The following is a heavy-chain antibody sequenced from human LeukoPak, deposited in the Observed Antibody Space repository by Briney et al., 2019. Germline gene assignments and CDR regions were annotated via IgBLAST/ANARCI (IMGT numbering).Heavy chain of an antibody. Sequence: SETLSLTCTVSGYSISSGYYWGWIRQPPGKGLEWIGSIYHSGSTYYNPSLKSRVTISVDTSKNQFSLKLSSVTAADTAVYYCARDRGRGGVIVTGWFDPWGQGTLVTVSS. CDR2: IYHSGST. CDR1: GYSISSGYY. V-gene: IGHV4-38-2*02. CDR3: ARDRGRGGVIVTGWFDP. J-gene: IGHJ5*02. D-gene: IGHD3-16*02.